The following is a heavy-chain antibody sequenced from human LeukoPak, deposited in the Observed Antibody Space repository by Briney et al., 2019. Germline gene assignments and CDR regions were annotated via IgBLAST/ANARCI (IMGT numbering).Heavy chain of an antibody. V-gene: IGHV4-61*02. CDR3: ASRAYGDACSD. CDR1: GASIGSRGYY. Sequence: EPSETLSLTCTVSGASIGSRGYYWSWIRQPAGKGLEWIGRINVSGSTKYNPSLKSRVSISVDMSKNQFSLKLSSVTAADTAMYYCASRAYGDACSDWGQGTLVTVSS. CDR2: INVSGST. D-gene: IGHD2-21*02. J-gene: IGHJ4*02.